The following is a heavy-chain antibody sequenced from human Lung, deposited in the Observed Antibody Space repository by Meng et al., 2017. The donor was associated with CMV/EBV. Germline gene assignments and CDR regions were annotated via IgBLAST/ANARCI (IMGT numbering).Heavy chain of an antibody. Sequence: LSCTVSYGSVSSGSYYWSWIRQPPGKGLEWIGYIYYSGSTNYNPSLKSRVTISIDTSKNQFSLKLSSVTAADTAVYYCARAPGYRSLYGMDVWAQGTXVTVSS. J-gene: IGHJ6*02. CDR3: ARAPGYRSLYGMDV. CDR2: IYYSGST. CDR1: YGSVSSGSYY. D-gene: IGHD1-1*01. V-gene: IGHV4-61*01.